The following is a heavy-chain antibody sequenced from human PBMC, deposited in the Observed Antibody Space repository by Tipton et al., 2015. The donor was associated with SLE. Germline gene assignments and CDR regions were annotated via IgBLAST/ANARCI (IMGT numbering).Heavy chain of an antibody. CDR2: ISGYRGQS. Sequence: QSGPEVKTPGAPVKVSCETSGYTFTNYGVSWVRQAPGLGLEWMGWISGYRGQSKYAEKFQGRLTMTTDTSAGIAYMELRSLRSDDTAVYYCARDSGLFHFDSWGQGTLVTVSS. CDR1: GYTFTNYG. CDR3: ARDSGLFHFDS. D-gene: IGHD3/OR15-3a*01. J-gene: IGHJ4*02. V-gene: IGHV1-18*01.